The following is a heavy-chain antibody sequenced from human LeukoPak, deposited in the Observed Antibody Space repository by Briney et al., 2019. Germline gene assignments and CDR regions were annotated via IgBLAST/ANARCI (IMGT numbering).Heavy chain of an antibody. D-gene: IGHD3-22*01. Sequence: GGSLRLSCAASGFTFSSYAMSWVRQAPGKGLEWVSAISGSGGSTYYADSVKGRFTISRDNSKNTLYLQMNSLRAEDTAVYYCAKDTYYYDSSGXYTLDYWGQGTLVTXSS. V-gene: IGHV3-23*01. CDR2: ISGSGGST. J-gene: IGHJ4*02. CDR3: AKDTYYYDSSGXYTLDY. CDR1: GFTFSSYA.